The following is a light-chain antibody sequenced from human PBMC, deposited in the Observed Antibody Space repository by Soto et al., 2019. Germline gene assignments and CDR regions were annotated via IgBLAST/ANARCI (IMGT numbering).Light chain of an antibody. CDR3: QQSYSIPFT. Sequence: DIQMTQSPSSLSASVGDRVTISCRATQNISSYLNWYQQKPGKAPKLLIYAASNLQSGVPSRFSGSGSGTDFSLTISSLQPEDFATYYCQQSYSIPFTFGPGTKVDIK. CDR2: AAS. J-gene: IGKJ3*01. V-gene: IGKV1-39*01. CDR1: QNISSY.